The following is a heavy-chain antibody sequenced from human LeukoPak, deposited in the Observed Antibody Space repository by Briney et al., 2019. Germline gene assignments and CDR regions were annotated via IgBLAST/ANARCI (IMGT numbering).Heavy chain of an antibody. J-gene: IGHJ3*02. CDR3: ARGAAGINAFDI. CDR2: INHSGST. D-gene: IGHD1-1*01. Sequence: KPSETLSLTCAVYGGSFSGYYWSWIRQPPGKGLEWIGEINHSGSTNYNPSLKSRVTISVDTSKNQFSLKLSSVTAADTAVYYCARGAAGINAFDIRGQGTMVTVSS. CDR1: GGSFSGYY. V-gene: IGHV4-34*01.